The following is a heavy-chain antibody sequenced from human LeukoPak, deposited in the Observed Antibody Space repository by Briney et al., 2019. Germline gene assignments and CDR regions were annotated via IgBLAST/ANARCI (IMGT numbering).Heavy chain of an antibody. Sequence: SETLSLTCTVSGGSISSSSYYWSWIRQPAGKGLEWIGRIYTSGSTNYNPSLKSRVTISVDTSKNQFSLKLSSVTAADTAVYYCARAYDFWSGYQFDPWGQGTLVTVSS. V-gene: IGHV4-61*02. J-gene: IGHJ5*02. CDR3: ARAYDFWSGYQFDP. CDR1: GGSISSSSYY. CDR2: IYTSGST. D-gene: IGHD3-3*01.